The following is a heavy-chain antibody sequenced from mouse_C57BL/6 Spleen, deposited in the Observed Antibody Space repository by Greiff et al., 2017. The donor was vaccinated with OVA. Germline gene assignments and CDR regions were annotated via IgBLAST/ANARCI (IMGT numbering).Heavy chain of an antibody. V-gene: IGHV1-69*01. Sequence: QVQLKQPGAELVMPGASVKLSCKASGYTFTSYWMHWVKQRPGQGLEWIGEIDPSDSYTNYNQKFKGKSTLTVDKSSSTAYMQLSSLTSEDSAVYYCAITTVVAESFDYWGQGTTLTVSS. CDR1: GYTFTSYW. J-gene: IGHJ2*01. D-gene: IGHD1-1*01. CDR2: IDPSDSYT. CDR3: AITTVVAESFDY.